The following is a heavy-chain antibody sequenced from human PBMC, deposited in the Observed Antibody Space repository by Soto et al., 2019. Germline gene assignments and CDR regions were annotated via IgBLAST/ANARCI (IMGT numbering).Heavy chain of an antibody. D-gene: IGHD6-13*01. V-gene: IGHV2-5*02. Sequence: QITLKESGPTLVKPTQTLTLTCTFSGFSLSTSGVGVGWIRQPPGKALEWLALIYCDDDKRYSPSLKSRTTNTKATSKHQVVLRKTNMDPVDTATYYCAHRRQQLVRAGNWFDPWGQGTLVTVSS. CDR3: AHRRQQLVRAGNWFDP. J-gene: IGHJ5*02. CDR2: IYCDDDK. CDR1: GFSLSTSGVG.